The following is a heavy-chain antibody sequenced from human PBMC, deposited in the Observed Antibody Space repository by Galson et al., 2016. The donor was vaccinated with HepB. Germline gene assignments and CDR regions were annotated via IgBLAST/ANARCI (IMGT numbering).Heavy chain of an antibody. D-gene: IGHD6-13*01. J-gene: IGHJ4*02. CDR1: GFTSSSYA. CDR3: ARERIATGVRDFDA. V-gene: IGHV3-11*01. Sequence: SLRLSCAASGFTSSSYAMGWIRQAPGKGLEWIADVSRRGKNKYYTDFVKGRFTISRDNAGNSVFLDMNSLTADDTAMYFCARERIATGVRDFDAWGQGTLVTVSS. CDR2: VSRRGKNK.